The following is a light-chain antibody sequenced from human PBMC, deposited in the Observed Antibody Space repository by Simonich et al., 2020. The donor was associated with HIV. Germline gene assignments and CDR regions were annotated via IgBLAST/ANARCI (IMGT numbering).Light chain of an antibody. V-gene: IGLV2-14*01. CDR2: DVS. J-gene: IGLJ2*01. Sequence: QSALTQPASVSGSPGQSITISCTGTSSDVGGYNYVSWYQQHPGKAPKLMIYDVSKRPSGVSNRFSGSKSANTASLTISGLQAEDEADYYCSSYTSSSTWVVFGGGTKLTVL. CDR1: SSDVGGYNY. CDR3: SSYTSSSTWVV.